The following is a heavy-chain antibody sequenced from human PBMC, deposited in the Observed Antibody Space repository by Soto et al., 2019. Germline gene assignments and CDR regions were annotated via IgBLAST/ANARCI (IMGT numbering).Heavy chain of an antibody. V-gene: IGHV4-31*03. J-gene: IGHJ6*02. Sequence: QVQLQESGPGLVKPSQTLSLTCTVSGGSISSGGYYWSWIRQHPGKGLEWIGYIYDSGSTYYNPSIKSRVTISVDTSKNQFSLKLSSVTAADTAVYYCARDGIAAAGTIYYGMDVWGQGTTVTVSS. CDR3: ARDGIAAAGTIYYGMDV. D-gene: IGHD6-13*01. CDR2: IYDSGST. CDR1: GGSISSGGYY.